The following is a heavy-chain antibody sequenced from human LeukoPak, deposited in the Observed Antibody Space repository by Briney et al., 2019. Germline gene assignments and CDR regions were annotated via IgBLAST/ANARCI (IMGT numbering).Heavy chain of an antibody. Sequence: PSQTLSLTCTVSGGSISSGDYYWTWIRQSPGKGLEWIGFIYHSGSTYYNPSLQTRVTMSVDTSKSQVSLKLSSVTVADTAVYYCARGTVVVVITSLDPWGQGTLVTVSS. D-gene: IGHD3-22*01. J-gene: IGHJ5*02. V-gene: IGHV4-30-4*08. CDR1: GGSISSGDYY. CDR3: ARGTVVVVITSLDP. CDR2: IYHSGST.